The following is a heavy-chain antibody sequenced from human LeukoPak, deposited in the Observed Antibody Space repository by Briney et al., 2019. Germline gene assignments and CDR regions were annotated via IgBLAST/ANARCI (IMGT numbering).Heavy chain of an antibody. J-gene: IGHJ3*02. D-gene: IGHD3-3*01. Sequence: GESLKISCKGSGYSFTSYWIGWVRQMPGKGLEWMGIIYPGDSDTRYSPSFQGQVTISADKFISTAYLQWSSLKASDTAMYYCARLPYDFWSGYHNDVFDIWGQGTMVTVSS. V-gene: IGHV5-51*01. CDR1: GYSFTSYW. CDR3: ARLPYDFWSGYHNDVFDI. CDR2: IYPGDSDT.